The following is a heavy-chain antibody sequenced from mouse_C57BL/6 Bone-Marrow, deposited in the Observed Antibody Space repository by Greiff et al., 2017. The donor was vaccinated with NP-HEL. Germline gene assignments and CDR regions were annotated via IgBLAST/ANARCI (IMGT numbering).Heavy chain of an antibody. CDR3: ARRGPNWAWFAY. D-gene: IGHD4-1*01. Sequence: VQLQESGAELVRPGSSVKLSCKASGYTFTSYWMHWVKQRPIQGLEWIGNIDPSDSETHYNQKFKDKATLTVDKSSSTAYMQLSSLTSEDSAVYYCARRGPNWAWFAYWGQGTLVTVSA. CDR2: IDPSDSET. J-gene: IGHJ3*01. V-gene: IGHV1-52*01. CDR1: GYTFTSYW.